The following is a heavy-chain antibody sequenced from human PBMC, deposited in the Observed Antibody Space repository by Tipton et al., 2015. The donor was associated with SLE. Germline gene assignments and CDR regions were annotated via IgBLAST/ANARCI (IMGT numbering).Heavy chain of an antibody. V-gene: IGHV4-4*02. J-gene: IGHJ2*01. CDR3: ARRGYKSWYFDL. CDR2: VYQSGTS. Sequence: TLSLTCAVSGVHVSTNSWWTWVRQPPEKGLEWIGEVYQSGTSHYNPSLKNRVTISVATSKNQFSLKLRSVTAADTAVYYCARRGYKSWYFDLWGRGALVTVSS. D-gene: IGHD5-24*01. CDR1: GVHVSTNSW.